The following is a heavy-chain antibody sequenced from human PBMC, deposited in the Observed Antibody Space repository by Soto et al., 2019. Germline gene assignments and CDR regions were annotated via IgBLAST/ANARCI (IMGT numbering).Heavy chain of an antibody. CDR3: TSLIAATELYYYYGMDV. J-gene: IGHJ6*02. D-gene: IGHD6-25*01. V-gene: IGHV3-73*01. CDR1: GFTFSSYA. CDR2: IRSKANSYAT. Sequence: SLRLSCTASGFTFSSYAMNWVRQASGKGLEWVGRIRSKANSYATAYAASVKGRFTISRDDSKNTAYLQMNSLKTEDTAVYYCTSLIAATELYYYYGMDVWGQGTTVTVSS.